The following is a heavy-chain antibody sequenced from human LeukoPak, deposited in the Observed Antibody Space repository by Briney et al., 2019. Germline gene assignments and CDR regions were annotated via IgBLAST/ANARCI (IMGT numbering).Heavy chain of an antibody. CDR2: IYSGGST. CDR1: GFTVSSNY. V-gene: IGHV3-53*01. D-gene: IGHD6-19*01. J-gene: IGHJ4*02. Sequence: PGGSLRLSCAASGFTVSSNYMSWVRQAPGKGLEWVSVIYSGGSTYYADSVKGRFTISRDSFKNTQYLQMNSLRAEDTAVYYCAGQSSGGYGPLYFDYWGQGTLVTVSS. CDR3: AGQSSGGYGPLYFDY.